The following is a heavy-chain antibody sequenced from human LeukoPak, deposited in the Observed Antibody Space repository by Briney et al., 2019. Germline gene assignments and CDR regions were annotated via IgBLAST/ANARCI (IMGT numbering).Heavy chain of an antibody. J-gene: IGHJ5*02. V-gene: IGHV4-39*07. D-gene: IGHD2-15*01. Sequence: PSETLSLTCTVSGGSISSSSYYWGWIRQPPGKGLEWIGEINHSGSTNYNPSLKSRVTISVDTSKNQFSLKLSSVTAADTAVYYCARGVARYCSGGSCYSRWFDPWGQGTLVTVSS. CDR3: ARGVARYCSGGSCYSRWFDP. CDR1: GGSISSSSYY. CDR2: INHSGST.